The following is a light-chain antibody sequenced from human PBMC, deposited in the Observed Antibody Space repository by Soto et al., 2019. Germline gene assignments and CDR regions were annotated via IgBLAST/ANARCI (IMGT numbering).Light chain of an antibody. CDR2: GAS. V-gene: IGKV3-15*01. CDR1: QSVSSN. J-gene: IGKJ1*01. Sequence: EIVMTQSPATLSVSPGERATLSCRASQSVSSNLAWYQQKPGQGPRLLIYGASTRAAGIPGRFSGSGSGTEFTLTISSLQSEDFAVYYCQQYNNWTRTFGQGTKVEIK. CDR3: QQYNNWTRT.